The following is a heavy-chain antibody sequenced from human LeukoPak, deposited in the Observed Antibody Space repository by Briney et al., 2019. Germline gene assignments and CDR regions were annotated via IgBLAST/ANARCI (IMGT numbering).Heavy chain of an antibody. V-gene: IGHV3-9*01. Sequence: GGSLRLSCAATGFTFDDYGMHWVRQAPGKGLEWVSGISWNSDSVGYADSVKGRFTISRDNAENSLYLQMNSLRAEDTAFYYCARAGGSRYYYAMDVWGQGTTVTVSS. J-gene: IGHJ6*02. CDR1: GFTFDDYG. CDR3: ARAGGSRYYYAMDV. CDR2: ISWNSDSV. D-gene: IGHD3-16*01.